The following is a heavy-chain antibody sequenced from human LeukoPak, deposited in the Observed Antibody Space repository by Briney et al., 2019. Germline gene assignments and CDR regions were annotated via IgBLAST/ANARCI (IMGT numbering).Heavy chain of an antibody. CDR3: ARVYYSNSYDYWYFDL. CDR2: IFYSGST. D-gene: IGHD6-13*01. J-gene: IGHJ2*01. Sequence: SGTLSLTCAVSGGSISTDNWWTWVRQPPGKGLEWIGYIFYSGSTNYNPSLKSRVTISVDTSKNQFSLKLSSVTAADTAVYYCARVYYSNSYDYWYFDLWGRGTLVTVSS. CDR1: GGSISTDN. V-gene: IGHV4-4*02.